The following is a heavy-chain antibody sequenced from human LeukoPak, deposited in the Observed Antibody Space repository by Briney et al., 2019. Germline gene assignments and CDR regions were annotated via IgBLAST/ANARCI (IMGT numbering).Heavy chain of an antibody. Sequence: SGTLSLTCAVSGGSISSSNWWSWARQPPGKGLEWIGEIYHSGSTNYNPSLKSRVTISVDKSKNQFSLKLSSVTAADTAVYYCASIDSSSHKNVSPDYWGQGTLVTVSS. D-gene: IGHD6-13*01. CDR1: GGSISSSNW. V-gene: IGHV4-4*02. CDR2: IYHSGST. J-gene: IGHJ4*02. CDR3: ASIDSSSHKNVSPDY.